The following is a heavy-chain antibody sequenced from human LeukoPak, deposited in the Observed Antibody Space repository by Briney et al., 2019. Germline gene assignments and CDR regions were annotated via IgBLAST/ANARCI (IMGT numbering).Heavy chain of an antibody. J-gene: IGHJ6*03. CDR3: ATGASSSWYNYYYYMDV. V-gene: IGHV1-46*01. CDR2: INPSGGST. Sequence: GASVKVSCKASGYTFTSYYMHWVRQAPGQGLEWMGIINPSGGSTSYAQKFQGRVTMTEDTSTDTAYMELSSLRSEDTAVYYCATGASSSWYNYYYYMDVWGKGTRSPSP. D-gene: IGHD6-13*01. CDR1: GYTFTSYY.